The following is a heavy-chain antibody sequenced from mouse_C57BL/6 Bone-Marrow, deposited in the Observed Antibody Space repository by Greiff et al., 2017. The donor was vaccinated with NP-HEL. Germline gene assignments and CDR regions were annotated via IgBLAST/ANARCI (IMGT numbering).Heavy chain of an antibody. CDR1: GFTFSDYG. Sequence: EVQGVESGGGLVKPGGSLKLSCAASGFTFSDYGMHWVRQAPEKGLEWVAYISSGSSTIYYADTVKGRFTISRDNAKNTQFLQMTSLRSEDTAMYYCARYGSSSEDYWGQGTTLTVSS. J-gene: IGHJ2*01. CDR3: ARYGSSSEDY. V-gene: IGHV5-17*01. CDR2: ISSGSSTI. D-gene: IGHD1-1*01.